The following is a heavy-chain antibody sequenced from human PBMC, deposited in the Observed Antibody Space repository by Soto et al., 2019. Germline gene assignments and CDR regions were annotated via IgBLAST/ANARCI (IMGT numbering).Heavy chain of an antibody. CDR1: GFMFSRYA. D-gene: IGHD3-3*01. V-gene: IGHV3-30-3*01. J-gene: IGHJ1*01. Sequence: QVQLVESGGRVVQPGGSLRLSCAASGFMFSRYAIHWVRKAPGKGLEWVAVISKDGSVKYYADSVRGRFSISRDKSKNTVYLETNGMRDDDTAVFYCARSRSGAVPDSFGYWGQGTLVTVSS. CDR3: ARSRSGAVPDSFGY. CDR2: ISKDGSVK.